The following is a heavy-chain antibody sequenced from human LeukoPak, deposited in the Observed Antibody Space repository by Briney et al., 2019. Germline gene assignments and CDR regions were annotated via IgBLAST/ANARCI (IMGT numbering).Heavy chain of an antibody. CDR1: GYTFTDYY. CDR2: IPPNSGGT. D-gene: IGHD6-6*01. J-gene: IGHJ4*02. V-gene: IGHV1-2*02. Sequence: ASVKLSCKSSGYTFTDYYMTWVRQAPGQGLKWMGWIPPNSGGTNYAQKFQGRVTMTRDTSISTAYMELSRLTFDDTAVYYCGRKSAARKTSEFDYWGQGTLVTVSS. CDR3: GRKSAARKTSEFDY.